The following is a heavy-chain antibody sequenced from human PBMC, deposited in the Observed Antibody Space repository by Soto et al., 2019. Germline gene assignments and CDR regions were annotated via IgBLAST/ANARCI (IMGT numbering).Heavy chain of an antibody. J-gene: IGHJ4*02. CDR1: GGTFSSYT. D-gene: IGHD5-12*01. CDR3: ARVQLTIYSGYYDDY. Sequence: GASVKVSCKASGGTFSSYTISWVRQAPGQGLEWMGGIIPIFGTANYAQKFQGRVTITADESTSTAYMELSSLRSEDTAVYYCARVQLTIYSGYYDDYWGQGTLVTVSS. CDR2: IIPIFGTA. V-gene: IGHV1-69*13.